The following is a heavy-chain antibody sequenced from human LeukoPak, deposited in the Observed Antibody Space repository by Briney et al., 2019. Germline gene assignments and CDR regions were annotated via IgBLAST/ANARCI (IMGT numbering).Heavy chain of an antibody. CDR3: ARQNIGGTSASDY. D-gene: IGHD1-26*01. CDR1: GYIFSNYW. Sequence: GESLKISCKGSGYIFSNYWIGWVRQMPGKGLEWMGIINPGDSDTRYSPSFVGQVTLSADKTISTAYLQWSSLKASDSAMYYCARQNIGGTSASDYWGQGTLVTVSS. J-gene: IGHJ4*02. CDR2: INPGDSDT. V-gene: IGHV5-51*01.